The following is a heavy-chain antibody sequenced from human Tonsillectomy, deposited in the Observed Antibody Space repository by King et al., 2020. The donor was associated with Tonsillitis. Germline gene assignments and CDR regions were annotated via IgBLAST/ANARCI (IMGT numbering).Heavy chain of an antibody. D-gene: IGHD3-10*01. CDR1: GGSFSGYY. Sequence: VQLQQWGEGQLKPSETLSLTCAVYGGSFSGYYWSWIRQPPGKGLEWIGEINHSGSSNSNPPLKSRVTMSLDTSKNQFSLKLSSVTAADTTVYYCAHCVGFWVEGVDVWGQGTTVTVSS. J-gene: IGHJ6*02. V-gene: IGHV4-34*01. CDR2: INHSGSS. CDR3: AHCVGFWVEGVDV.